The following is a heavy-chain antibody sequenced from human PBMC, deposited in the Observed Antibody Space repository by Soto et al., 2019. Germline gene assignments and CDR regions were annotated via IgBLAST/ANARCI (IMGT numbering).Heavy chain of an antibody. D-gene: IGHD2-15*01. J-gene: IGHJ5*02. Sequence: QVQVLQSGVEVKKPGASVKLSCKASGYSFTSHGFSWVRQAPGQGLEWMAWVSRYNGMTDIAEKFQGRVTLTIEPTTNTAYMELASLASDDTAGYFCARTSGSSSIWFDPWGQGNRVTVAS. CDR2: VSRYNGMT. CDR3: ARTSGSSSIWFDP. V-gene: IGHV1-18*04. CDR1: GYSFTSHG.